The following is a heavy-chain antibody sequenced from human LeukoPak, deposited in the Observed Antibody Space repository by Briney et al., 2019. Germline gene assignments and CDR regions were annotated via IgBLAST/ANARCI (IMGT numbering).Heavy chain of an antibody. V-gene: IGHV3-11*01. CDR3: ATSFYCSSTSCTGGFDY. CDR2: ISSSGSTI. Sequence: GGSLRLSCAASGFTFSDYYMSWIRKAPGKGLEWVSYISSSGSTIYYADSVKGRFTISRDNAKNSLYLQMNSLRAEDTAVYYCATSFYCSSTSCTGGFDYWGQGTLVTVSS. J-gene: IGHJ4*02. CDR1: GFTFSDYY. D-gene: IGHD2-2*01.